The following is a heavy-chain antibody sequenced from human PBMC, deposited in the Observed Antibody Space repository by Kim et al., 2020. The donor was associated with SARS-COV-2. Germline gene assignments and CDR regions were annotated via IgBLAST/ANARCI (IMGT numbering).Heavy chain of an antibody. J-gene: IGHJ6*02. CDR1: GGSISSYY. Sequence: SETLSLTCTVSGGSISSYYWSWIRQPPGKGLEWIWYIYYSWSTNYNPSLKSRVTISVDTSKNQFSLKLSSVTATDTAVYYCARDAGFYYYYGMDVWGQGTTVTVSS. V-gene: IGHV4-59*12. CDR2: IYYSWST. CDR3: ARDAGFYYYYGMDV.